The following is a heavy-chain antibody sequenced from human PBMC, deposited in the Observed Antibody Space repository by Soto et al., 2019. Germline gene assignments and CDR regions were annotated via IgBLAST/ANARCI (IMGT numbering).Heavy chain of an antibody. D-gene: IGHD3-22*01. Sequence: GGSLRLSCAASEFTFSSYGIHCVLQAPDKELEWVAVISHDGSKTNYADSVKGRFTISRDNSKDTVYLQMKSLRAEDTAVYYCAKYIFYYSSNAYYVFDSWGQGTLVTVSS. V-gene: IGHV3-30*18. CDR1: EFTFSSYG. CDR2: ISHDGSKT. J-gene: IGHJ4*02. CDR3: AKYIFYYSSNAYYVFDS.